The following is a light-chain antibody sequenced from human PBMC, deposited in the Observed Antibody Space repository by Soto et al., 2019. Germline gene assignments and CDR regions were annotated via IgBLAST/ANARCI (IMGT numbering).Light chain of an antibody. J-gene: IGKJ4*01. CDR2: HAS. CDR3: QQYGRSPFT. V-gene: IGKV3-20*01. Sequence: EIVLTQSPDTLSLSPGKRATLSCRASQSVSSSLAWYQQKPGQAPRLLIYHASIRAAGIPDRFSGSGSGTDFTLTISRLEPEDFAVYHCQQYGRSPFTFGGGTKVEIK. CDR1: QSVSSS.